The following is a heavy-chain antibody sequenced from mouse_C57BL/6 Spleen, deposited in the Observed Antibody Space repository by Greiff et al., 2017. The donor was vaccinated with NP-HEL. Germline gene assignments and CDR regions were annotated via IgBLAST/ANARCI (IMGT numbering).Heavy chain of an antibody. V-gene: IGHV2-2*01. D-gene: IGHD1-1*01. CDR1: GFSLTSYG. CDR2: IWSGGST. Sequence: VQLQQSGPGLVQPSQSLSITCTVSGFSLTSYGVHWVRQSPGKGLEWLGVIWSGGSTDYNAAFISRLSISKDNSKSQVFFKMNSLQADDTAIYYCATDGSSYRFAYWGQGTLVTVSA. CDR3: ATDGSSYRFAY. J-gene: IGHJ3*01.